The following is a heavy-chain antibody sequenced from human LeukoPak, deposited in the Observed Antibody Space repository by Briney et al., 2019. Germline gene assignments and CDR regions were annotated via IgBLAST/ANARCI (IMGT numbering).Heavy chain of an antibody. J-gene: IGHJ4*02. Sequence: PGGSLRLSCAASGFTFSSYEMNWVRQAPGKGLEWVSAISGSGDSTYYADSVKGRFTISRDNSKNTLYLQMNSLRAEDTAVYYCVKLVGVGELFWGHFLEDFWGQGTLVTVSS. V-gene: IGHV3-23*01. CDR1: GFTFSSYE. D-gene: IGHD3-10*01. CDR3: VKLVGVGELFWGHFLEDF. CDR2: ISGSGDST.